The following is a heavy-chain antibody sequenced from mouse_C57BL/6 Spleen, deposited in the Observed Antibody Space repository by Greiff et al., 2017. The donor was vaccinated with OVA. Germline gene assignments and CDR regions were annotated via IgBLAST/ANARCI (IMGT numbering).Heavy chain of an antibody. Sequence: VHVKQSGPELVKPGASVKIPCKASGYTFTDYNMDWVKQSHGKSLEWIGDINPNNGGTIYNQKFKGKATLTVDKSSSTAYMELRSLTSEDTAVYYCARSPITTVVATRYFDYWGQGTTLTVSS. CDR1: GYTFTDYN. J-gene: IGHJ2*01. D-gene: IGHD1-1*01. CDR2: INPNNGGT. CDR3: ARSPITTVVATRYFDY. V-gene: IGHV1-18*01.